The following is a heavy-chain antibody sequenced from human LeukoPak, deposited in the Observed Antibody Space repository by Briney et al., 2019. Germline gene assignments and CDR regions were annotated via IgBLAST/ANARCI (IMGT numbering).Heavy chain of an antibody. Sequence: GRSLRLSCAASGFTFSSYGMHWVRQAPGKGLEWVAVISYDGSNKYYADSVKGRFTISRDNAKNSLYLQMNSLRAEDTAVYYCARGGIAVARGRAFDIWGQGTMVTVSS. CDR3: ARGGIAVARGRAFDI. J-gene: IGHJ3*02. V-gene: IGHV3-30*03. D-gene: IGHD6-19*01. CDR2: ISYDGSNK. CDR1: GFTFSSYG.